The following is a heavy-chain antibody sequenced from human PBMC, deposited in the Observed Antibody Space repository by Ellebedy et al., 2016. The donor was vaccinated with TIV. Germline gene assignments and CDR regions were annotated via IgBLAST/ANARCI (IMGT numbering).Heavy chain of an antibody. CDR2: IAAYNGNT. J-gene: IGHJ6*03. CDR3: AREDYNVYMGV. V-gene: IGHV1-18*01. CDR1: GYPFSSYG. Sequence: ASVKVSCKASGYPFSSYGISWVRQAPGQGLEWMGWIAAYNGNTKDAQAFQGRVILTTDTSTNTAYLELTSLRSDDTAVYYCAREDYNVYMGVWGTGTTVIVSS.